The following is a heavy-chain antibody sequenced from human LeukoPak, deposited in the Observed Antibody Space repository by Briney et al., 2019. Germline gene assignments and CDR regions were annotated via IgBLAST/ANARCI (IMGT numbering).Heavy chain of an antibody. CDR1: GFTFDHYA. V-gene: IGHV3-21*01. CDR2: ISSSSSYI. J-gene: IGHJ4*02. D-gene: IGHD2-21*01. Sequence: PGGSLRLSCTASGFTFDHYAINWVRQAPGKGLEWVSSISSSSSYIYYADSVKGRFTISRDNAKNSLYLQMNSLRAEDTAVYYCARRWGDGPEDYFDYWGQGTLVTVSS. CDR3: ARRWGDGPEDYFDY.